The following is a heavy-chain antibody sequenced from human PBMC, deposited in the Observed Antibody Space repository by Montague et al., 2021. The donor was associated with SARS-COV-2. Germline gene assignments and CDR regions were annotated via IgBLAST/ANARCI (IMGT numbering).Heavy chain of an antibody. CDR2: IYYSGST. Sequence: SETLSLTCTVSGGSISNYYWSWIRQPPGKGLEWIGYIYYSGSTNYNPSLESRVTISVDTSKNQFSLKLSSVTAADTAVYSCARVVGDYDFWSGQYYYSYYMDVWGKGTTVTVSS. J-gene: IGHJ6*03. D-gene: IGHD3-3*01. V-gene: IGHV4-59*01. CDR1: GGSISNYY. CDR3: ARVVGDYDFWSGQYYYSYYMDV.